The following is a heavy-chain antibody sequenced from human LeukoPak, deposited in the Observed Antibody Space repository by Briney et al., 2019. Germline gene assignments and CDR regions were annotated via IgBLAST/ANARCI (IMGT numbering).Heavy chain of an antibody. CDR3: ARDYSLFDY. D-gene: IGHD2-15*01. CDR1: GFTFSSYA. V-gene: IGHV3-7*01. CDR2: IKQDGSEK. Sequence: PGGSLRLSCAASGFTFSSYAMHWVRQAPGKGLEWVANIKQDGSEKYYVDSVKGRFTISRDNAKNSLYLQMNSLRAEDTAVYYCARDYSLFDYWGQGTLVTVSS. J-gene: IGHJ4*02.